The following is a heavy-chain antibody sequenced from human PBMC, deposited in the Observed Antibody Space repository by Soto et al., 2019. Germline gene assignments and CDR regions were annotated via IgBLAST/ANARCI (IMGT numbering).Heavy chain of an antibody. CDR3: AKTPTYDFWSGYHRVHFHY. Sequence: PGGSLRLSCAASGFTFSSYAMSWVRQAPGKGLEWVSAISGSGGSTYYADSVKGRFTISRDNSKNTLYLQMNSLRAEDTAVYYSAKTPTYDFWSGYHRVHFHYWGQGPPV. CDR1: GFTFSSYA. CDR2: ISGSGGST. D-gene: IGHD3-3*01. V-gene: IGHV3-23*01. J-gene: IGHJ4*02.